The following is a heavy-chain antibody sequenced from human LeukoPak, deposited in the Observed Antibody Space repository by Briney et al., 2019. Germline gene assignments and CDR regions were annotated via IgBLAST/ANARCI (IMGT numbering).Heavy chain of an antibody. V-gene: IGHV1-2*02. J-gene: IGHJ4*02. CDR2: INPNSGGT. D-gene: IGHD6-13*01. Sequence: ASVKVSCKASEYAFTGYWLHWVRQAPGQGLEWMGWINPNSGGTNYAQKFQGRVTVTRDTSISTAYMELSSLRSDDTAVYYCARAHSNLRLYCFDSWGQGTLVIVSS. CDR1: EYAFTGYW. CDR3: ARAHSNLRLYCFDS.